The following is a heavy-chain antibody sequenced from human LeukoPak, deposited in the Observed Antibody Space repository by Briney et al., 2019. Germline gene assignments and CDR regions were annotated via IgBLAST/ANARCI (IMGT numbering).Heavy chain of an antibody. J-gene: IGHJ3*02. CDR3: ASHMVRGVIIPDAFDI. CDR2: ISSSGSTI. CDR1: GFTFSDYY. V-gene: IGHV3-11*01. D-gene: IGHD3-10*01. Sequence: GGSLRLSCAASGFTFSDYYMSWNRQAPGKGLEWVSYISSSGSTIYYADSVKGRFTISRDNAKNSLYLQMNSLRAEDTAVYYCASHMVRGVIIPDAFDIWGQGTMVTVSS.